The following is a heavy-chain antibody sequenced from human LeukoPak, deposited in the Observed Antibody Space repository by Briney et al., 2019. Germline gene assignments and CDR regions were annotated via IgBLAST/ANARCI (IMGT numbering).Heavy chain of an antibody. CDR3: AKSRDSGYVHSAGFDY. Sequence: GGSLRLSCVASGFTFRSYAMNWVRQAPGKGLGYVSAINNNGDSTYYAKSVKGRFIISRDNSKNTLYLQVNSLRAEDTAVYYCAKSRDSGYVHSAGFDYWGQGTLVTVSS. V-gene: IGHV3-64*01. CDR1: GFTFRSYA. J-gene: IGHJ4*02. CDR2: INNNGDST. D-gene: IGHD5-12*01.